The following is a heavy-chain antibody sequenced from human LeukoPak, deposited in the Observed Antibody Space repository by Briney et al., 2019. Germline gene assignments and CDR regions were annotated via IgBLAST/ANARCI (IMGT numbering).Heavy chain of an antibody. CDR2: ISYTGNT. J-gene: IGHJ5*02. V-gene: IGHV4-39*01. D-gene: IGHD2-21*01. Sequence: SETLSLTCTVSGGSITSSFYWAWIRQPPGKGLEWIGSISYTGNTYYNPSLKSRVTISVDTSKNQFSLRLTSVTAADTAVYYRARDSLRLSWFDPWGQGTLVTVSS. CDR3: ARDSLRLSWFDP. CDR1: GGSITSSFY.